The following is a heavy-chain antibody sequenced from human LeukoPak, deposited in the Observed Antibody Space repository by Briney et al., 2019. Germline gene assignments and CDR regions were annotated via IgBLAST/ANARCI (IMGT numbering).Heavy chain of an antibody. CDR3: ARGGVSLSSSWYFDY. CDR1: GYTFTGYY. V-gene: IGHV1-2*02. Sequence: GASVKVSCTASGYTFTGYYMHWVRQAPGQGLEWMGWINPNSGGTNYAQKFQGRVTMTRDTSISTAYMELSRLRSDDTAVYYCARGGVSLSSSWYFDYWGQGTLVTVSS. J-gene: IGHJ4*02. CDR2: INPNSGGT. D-gene: IGHD6-13*01.